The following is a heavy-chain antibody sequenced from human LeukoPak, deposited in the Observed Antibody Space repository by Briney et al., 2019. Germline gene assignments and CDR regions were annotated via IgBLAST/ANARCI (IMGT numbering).Heavy chain of an antibody. D-gene: IGHD2-21*01. CDR2: ISSSGSTI. Sequence: GGSLRLSCAASGFTFSSYEMNWVRQAPGKGLEWVSYISSSGSTIYYADSVKGRFTISRGNAKNSLYLQMNSLRAEDTAVYYCAWTRWGLYDYWGQGTLVTVSS. J-gene: IGHJ4*02. CDR1: GFTFSSYE. V-gene: IGHV3-48*03. CDR3: AWTRWGLYDY.